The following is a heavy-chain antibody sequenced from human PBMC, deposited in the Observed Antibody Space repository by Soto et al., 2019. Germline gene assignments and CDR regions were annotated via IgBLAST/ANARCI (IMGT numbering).Heavy chain of an antibody. CDR2: ISPYNGNT. CDR1: GYIFITYG. V-gene: IGHV1-18*01. D-gene: IGHD3-10*01. CDR3: ARDVDGSGSYYTDH. J-gene: IGHJ4*01. Sequence: ASVKVSCKASGYIFITYGISWVGQAPGQGLEWMGRISPYNGNTNYAQNLQGRVTMTTVTSKSTAYMELRSLRSDDTAVYYCARDVDGSGSYYTDHWG.